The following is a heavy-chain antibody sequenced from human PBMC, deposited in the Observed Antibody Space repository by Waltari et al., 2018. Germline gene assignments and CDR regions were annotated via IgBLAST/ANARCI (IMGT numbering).Heavy chain of an antibody. CDR1: GYTFTSYA. V-gene: IGHV1-3*01. CDR2: INAGNGNT. J-gene: IGHJ4*02. D-gene: IGHD6-13*01. Sequence: QVQLVQSGAEVKKPGASVKVSCKASGYTFTSYAMHWVRQAPGQRLEWMGWINAGNGNTKYSQKFQGRVTITRDTSASTAYMELSSLRSEDTAVYYCARSSSSWYGNFDYWGQGTLVTVSS. CDR3: ARSSSSWYGNFDY.